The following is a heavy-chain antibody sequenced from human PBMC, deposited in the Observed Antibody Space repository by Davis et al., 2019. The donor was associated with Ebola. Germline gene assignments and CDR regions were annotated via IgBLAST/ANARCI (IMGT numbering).Heavy chain of an antibody. D-gene: IGHD5-12*01. CDR1: GFTFSSYS. CDR3: ARDGRYSGYVGDY. Sequence: GESLKISCAASGFTFSSYSMNWVRQAPGKGLEWVSYISRSSSTIYYAGSVKGRFTISRDNAKNSLYLQMNSLRDEDTAVYYCARDGRYSGYVGDYWGQGTLVTVSS. J-gene: IGHJ4*02. V-gene: IGHV3-48*02. CDR2: ISRSSSTI.